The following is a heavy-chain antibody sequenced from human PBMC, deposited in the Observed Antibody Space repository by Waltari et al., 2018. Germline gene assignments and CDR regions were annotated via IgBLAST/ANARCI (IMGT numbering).Heavy chain of an antibody. CDR1: GFTFRIYG. CDR3: ARSDI. CDR2: IGYDGSNK. J-gene: IGHJ3*02. Sequence: QVQLVESGGGVVQPGRSLRISCAASGFTFRIYGLHWVRQAPGKGWEGVAVIGYDGSNKYYADSVKGRFTISRDNSKNTLYLQMNSLRAEDTAVYYCARSDIWGQGTMVTVSS. V-gene: IGHV3-33*01.